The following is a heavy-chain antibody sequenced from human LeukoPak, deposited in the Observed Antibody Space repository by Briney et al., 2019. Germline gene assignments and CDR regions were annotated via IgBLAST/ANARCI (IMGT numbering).Heavy chain of an antibody. CDR3: ARRVNEYYDSSGYHNWFDP. CDR1: GGSFSGYY. V-gene: IGHV4-34*01. CDR2: INHSGST. Sequence: PSETLSLTCAVYGGSFSGYYWSWIRQPPGKGLEWIGEINHSGSTNYNPSLKSRVTISVDTSKNQFSLKLSSVTAADTAVYYCARRVNEYYDSSGYHNWFDPWGQGTLVTVSS. D-gene: IGHD3-22*01. J-gene: IGHJ5*02.